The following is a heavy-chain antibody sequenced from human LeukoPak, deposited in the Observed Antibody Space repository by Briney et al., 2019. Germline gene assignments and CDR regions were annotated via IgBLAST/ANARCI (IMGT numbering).Heavy chain of an antibody. CDR3: ARALYGSGSYYAMIGAFDI. J-gene: IGHJ3*02. D-gene: IGHD3-10*01. V-gene: IGHV4-39*07. CDR1: GGSISSSSYY. Sequence: SETLSLTCTVSGGSISSSSYYWGWIRQPPGKGLEWIGRIYYSGSTYCNPSLKSRVTISVDTSKNQFSLKLSSVTAADTAVYYCARALYGSGSYYAMIGAFDIWGQGTMVTVSS. CDR2: IYYSGST.